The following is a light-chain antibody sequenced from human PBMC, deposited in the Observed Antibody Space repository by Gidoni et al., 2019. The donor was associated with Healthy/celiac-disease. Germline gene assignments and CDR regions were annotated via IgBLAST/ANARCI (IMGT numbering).Light chain of an antibody. V-gene: IGKV3D-15*01. CDR3: QQYNNWPPLT. CDR2: GAS. Sequence: EIVMTQSPATLSVSPGERATLSCRASQSVSSNLAWYQQKPGQAPGLLIYGASTRATCIPARFSGSGSGTEFTLTISSLQSEYFAVYYCQQYNNWPPLTFGGGTKVEIK. J-gene: IGKJ4*01. CDR1: QSVSSN.